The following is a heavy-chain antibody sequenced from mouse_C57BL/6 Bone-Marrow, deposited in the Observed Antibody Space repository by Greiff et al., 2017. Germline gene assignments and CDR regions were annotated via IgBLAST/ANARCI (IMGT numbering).Heavy chain of an antibody. CDR3: AKKDYYFDD. J-gene: IGHJ2*01. CDR2: INSDGGST. CDR1: EYAFPSHD. V-gene: IGHV5-2*01. Sequence: EVKLMESGGGLVQPGESLKLSCESNEYAFPSHDMSWVRKTPAKSLELVAAINSDGGSTYYPDTMKRRVIISRDNTKMTLYLQMSSLRAEDTAVYYCAKKDYYFDDWGKGTTLTVSS.